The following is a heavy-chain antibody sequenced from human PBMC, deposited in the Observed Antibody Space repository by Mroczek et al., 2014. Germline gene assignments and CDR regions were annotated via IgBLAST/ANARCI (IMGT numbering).Heavy chain of an antibody. V-gene: IGHV3-21*04. CDR2: ISSSSSYI. CDR1: GFTFSSYS. Sequence: VQLQQSGGGLVKPGGSLRLSCAASGFTFSSYSMNWVRQAPGKGLEWVSSISSSSSYIYYADSVKGRFTISRDNAKNTLYLQMNSLRAEDTAVYYCAKLYRTVTRRPGWYWGQGTLVTVSS. J-gene: IGHJ4*02. CDR3: AKLYRTVTRRPGWY. D-gene: IGHD4-17*01.